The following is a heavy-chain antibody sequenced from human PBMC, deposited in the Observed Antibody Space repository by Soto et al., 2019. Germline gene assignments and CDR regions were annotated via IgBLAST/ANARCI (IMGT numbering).Heavy chain of an antibody. CDR3: AKPPPPIAAAAPFDY. J-gene: IGHJ4*02. Sequence: GGSLRLSCAASGFTFSSYAMSWVRQAPGKGLEWVSAISGSGGSTYYADSVKGRFTISRDNSKNTLYLQMNSLRAEDTAVYFFAKPPPPIAAAAPFDYWGQGTLVTVSS. CDR1: GFTFSSYA. V-gene: IGHV3-23*01. CDR2: ISGSGGST. D-gene: IGHD6-13*01.